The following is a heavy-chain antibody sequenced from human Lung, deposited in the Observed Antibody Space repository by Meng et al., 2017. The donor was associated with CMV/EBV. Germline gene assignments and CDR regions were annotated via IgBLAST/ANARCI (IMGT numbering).Heavy chain of an antibody. Sequence: GTFSSYAIRWVQHAPGQGREWMGGIVPIFGSANYAQKFQGRVTITTDESTSTAYMELSSLRSEDTAVYYCARVRSRDYGDFYAHFDYWGQGTLVTVSS. D-gene: IGHD4-17*01. CDR2: IVPIFGSA. CDR3: ARVRSRDYGDFYAHFDY. J-gene: IGHJ4*02. V-gene: IGHV1-69*05. CDR1: GTFSSYA.